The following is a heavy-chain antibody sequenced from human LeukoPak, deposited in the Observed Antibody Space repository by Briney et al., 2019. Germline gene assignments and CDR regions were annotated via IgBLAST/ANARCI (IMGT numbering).Heavy chain of an antibody. CDR1: GFTFSNYA. CDR2: ISGSGDTT. J-gene: IGHJ3*01. Sequence: GGSLRLSCAASGFTFSNYAMNWVRQAPGKGLEWVSAISGSGDTTYYADSVEDRFTISRDNSKSTLYLQMSSLRAEDTALYYCAKGSNSIAAAQDGDFDVWGQGTMVTVSS. V-gene: IGHV3-23*01. CDR3: AKGSNSIAAAQDGDFDV. D-gene: IGHD6-13*01.